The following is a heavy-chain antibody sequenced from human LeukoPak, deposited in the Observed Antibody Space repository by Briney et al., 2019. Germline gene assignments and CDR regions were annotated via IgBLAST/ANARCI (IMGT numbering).Heavy chain of an antibody. J-gene: IGHJ4*02. CDR2: ISYDGSNK. V-gene: IGHV3-30*04. Sequence: QTGGSLRLSCAASGFTFSSYAMHWVRQAPGKGLEWVAVISYDGSNKYYANSVKGRFTISRDNSKNTLYLQMNSLRAEDTAVYYCARSIAVAEPGQVWGQGTLVTVSS. D-gene: IGHD6-19*01. CDR1: GFTFSSYA. CDR3: ARSIAVAEPGQV.